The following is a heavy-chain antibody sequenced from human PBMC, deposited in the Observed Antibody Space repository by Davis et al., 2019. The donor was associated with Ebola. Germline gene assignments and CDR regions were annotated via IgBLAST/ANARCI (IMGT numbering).Heavy chain of an antibody. Sequence: GESLKISCAASGFTFSSYGMHWVRQVTGKGLEWVSAIGTAGDTYYPGSVKGRFTISRENAKNSLYLQMNSLRAGDTAVYYCARAHFGRSSFDYWGQGTLVTVSS. J-gene: IGHJ4*02. V-gene: IGHV3-13*01. CDR3: ARAHFGRSSFDY. CDR1: GFTFSSYG. CDR2: IGTAGDT. D-gene: IGHD6-6*01.